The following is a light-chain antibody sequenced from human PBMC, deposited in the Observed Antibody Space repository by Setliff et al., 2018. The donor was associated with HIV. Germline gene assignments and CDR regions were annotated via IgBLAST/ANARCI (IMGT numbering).Light chain of an antibody. Sequence: QSALTQPASVSGSPGQSITISCTGTSSDVGSYNFVSWFQQLPGKAPKLMIYEVTTRPSEVSNRFSGSKSGNTASLTISGLQAEDETDYYCSSYTSSSTPYVFGTGTKVTVL. CDR1: SSDVGSYNF. J-gene: IGLJ1*01. CDR3: SSYTSSSTPYV. V-gene: IGLV2-14*02. CDR2: EVT.